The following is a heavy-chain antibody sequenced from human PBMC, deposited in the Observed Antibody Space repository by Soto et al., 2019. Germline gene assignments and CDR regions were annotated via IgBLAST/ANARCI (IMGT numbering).Heavy chain of an antibody. Sequence: PGGSLRLSCAASGFTFSSYAMSWVRQAPGKGLEWVSAISGSGGSTYYADSVKGRFTISRDNSKNTLYLQMNSLRAEDTAVYYCAKDGDYDYIWGSYRSPYYFDYWGQGTLVTVSS. D-gene: IGHD3-16*02. CDR3: AKDGDYDYIWGSYRSPYYFDY. CDR1: GFTFSSYA. J-gene: IGHJ4*02. CDR2: ISGSGGST. V-gene: IGHV3-23*01.